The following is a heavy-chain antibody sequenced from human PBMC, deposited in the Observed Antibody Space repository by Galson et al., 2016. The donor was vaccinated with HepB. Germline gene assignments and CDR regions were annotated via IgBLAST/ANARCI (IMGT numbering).Heavy chain of an antibody. CDR1: GYRFISNW. CDR2: IDPSDSYT. V-gene: IGHV5-10-1*01. D-gene: IGHD3-22*01. J-gene: IGHJ6*02. CDR3: VRHGLIVVDGPRKYGMDV. Sequence: QSGAEVKKPGESLRISCKGSGYRFISNWISWVRQMPGKGLEWMGRIDPSDSYTNYSPSFQGHVTISADKSFSTAYLQWSTLKASDTAMYYWVRHGLIVVDGPRKYGMDVWGQGTTVIVSS.